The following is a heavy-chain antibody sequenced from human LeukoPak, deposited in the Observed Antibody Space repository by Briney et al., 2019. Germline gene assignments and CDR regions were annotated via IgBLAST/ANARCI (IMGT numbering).Heavy chain of an antibody. CDR2: ISYDGSNK. CDR3: AGSYSYYFDY. V-gene: IGHV3-30*04. D-gene: IGHD3-10*01. J-gene: IGHJ4*02. Sequence: GGSLRLSCAASGFTFSSYAMHWVRQAPGKGLEWVAVISYDGSNKYYADSVKGRFTISRDNSKNTLYLQMNSLSAEDTAVYYCAGSYSYYFDYWGQGTLVTVSS. CDR1: GFTFSSYA.